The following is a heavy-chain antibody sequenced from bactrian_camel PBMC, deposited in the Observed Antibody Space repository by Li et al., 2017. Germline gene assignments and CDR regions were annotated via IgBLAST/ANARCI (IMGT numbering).Heavy chain of an antibody. D-gene: IGHD6*01. V-gene: IGHV3S53*01. CDR1: GAAVTSYC. CDR3: AGDRSYGAWYMESQYKY. CDR2: IAGSSRN. Sequence: HVQLVESGGGSVQTGGSLRLTCVASGAAVTSYCMGWFRQAPGKEREGVSWIAGSSRNDHAGPVKGRFTISRESGKNTVHLQMNNLMPEDSGVYYCAGDRSYGAWYMESQYKYWGRGTQVTVS. J-gene: IGHJ4*01.